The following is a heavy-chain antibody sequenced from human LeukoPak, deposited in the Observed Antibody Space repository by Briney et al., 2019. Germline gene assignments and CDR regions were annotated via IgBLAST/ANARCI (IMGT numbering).Heavy chain of an antibody. CDR2: IYYSGST. D-gene: IGHD6-13*01. CDR1: GGSISSSSYY. V-gene: IGHV4-39*01. CDR3: ARRDRIAGLGNDY. J-gene: IGHJ4*02. Sequence: SETLSLTCTVSGGSISSSSYYWGWIRQPPGKGLEWIGSIYYSGSTYYNPSLKSRVTIYVDTSKNQFSLKLSSVTAADTAVYYFARRDRIAGLGNDYWGQGTLVTVSS.